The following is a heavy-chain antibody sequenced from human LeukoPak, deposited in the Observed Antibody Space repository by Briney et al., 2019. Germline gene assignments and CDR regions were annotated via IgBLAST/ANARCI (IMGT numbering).Heavy chain of an antibody. CDR2: ISAYNGNT. Sequence: ASVKVSCKASGYTFTSYGISWVRQAPGQGLAWMGWISAYNGNTNYAQKLQGRVTMTTDTSTSTAYMELRSLRSDDTAVYYCARGCSSTSCYKHFDYWGQGILVTVSS. CDR1: GYTFTSYG. D-gene: IGHD2-2*02. CDR3: ARGCSSTSCYKHFDY. J-gene: IGHJ4*02. V-gene: IGHV1-18*01.